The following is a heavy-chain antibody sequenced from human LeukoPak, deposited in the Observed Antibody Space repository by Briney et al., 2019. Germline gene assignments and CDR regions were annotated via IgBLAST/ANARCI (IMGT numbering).Heavy chain of an antibody. J-gene: IGHJ5*02. V-gene: IGHV4-61*08. CDR1: GGSISSGGYS. CDR3: ARDVGYCSGGSCYYWFDP. CDR2: IYYTGST. Sequence: SETLSLTCAVSGGSISSGGYSWSWIRQPPGKGLEWIGYIYYTGSTNYNPSLKSRVTISVDTSKNQFSLKLSSVTAADTAVYYCARDVGYCSGGSCYYWFDPWGQGTLVTVSS. D-gene: IGHD2-15*01.